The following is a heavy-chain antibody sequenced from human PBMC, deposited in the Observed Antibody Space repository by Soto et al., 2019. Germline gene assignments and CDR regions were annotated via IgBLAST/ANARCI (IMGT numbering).Heavy chain of an antibody. Sequence: GGSLRLSCTASGFIYSIYAMAWVRQAPGKGLEWVSAISGSGGETYYADSVKGRFTISRDNSKNTVYLQMTNLRAEDTAVYYCAKEIAVAVATPPEYWGQGTLVTVSS. D-gene: IGHD5-12*01. CDR1: GFIYSIYA. J-gene: IGHJ4*02. CDR3: AKEIAVAVATPPEY. V-gene: IGHV3-23*01. CDR2: ISGSGGET.